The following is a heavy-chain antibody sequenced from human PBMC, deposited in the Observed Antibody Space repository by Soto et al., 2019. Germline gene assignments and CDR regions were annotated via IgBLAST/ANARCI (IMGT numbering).Heavy chain of an antibody. Sequence: QVQLVQSGAEVKKPGASVKVSCKASGYTFTSYDINWVRQATGQGLEWMGWMNPNSGNTGYAQKCQGRVTMTRTTSISTADMELSSLRSEDTAVYYCARAYCSGGSCYSGYWGQGTLVTVSS. J-gene: IGHJ4*02. D-gene: IGHD2-15*01. CDR1: GYTFTSYD. V-gene: IGHV1-8*01. CDR3: ARAYCSGGSCYSGY. CDR2: MNPNSGNT.